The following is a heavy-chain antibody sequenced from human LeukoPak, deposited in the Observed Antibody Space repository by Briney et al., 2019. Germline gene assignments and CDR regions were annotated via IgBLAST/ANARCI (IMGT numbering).Heavy chain of an antibody. CDR2: ISWNSDNI. V-gene: IGHV3-9*01. D-gene: IGHD6-19*01. J-gene: IGHJ4*02. CDR1: GFTFDDYA. CDR3: IKGKEGGSSGWYRNFDY. Sequence: GRSLRLSCAASGFTFDDYAMHWVRQAPGKGLEWVSGISWNSDNIVYADSVKGRFTISRDNAKNSLYLQTNSLKTEDTALYYCIKGKEGGSSGWYRNFDYWGQGTLVTVSS.